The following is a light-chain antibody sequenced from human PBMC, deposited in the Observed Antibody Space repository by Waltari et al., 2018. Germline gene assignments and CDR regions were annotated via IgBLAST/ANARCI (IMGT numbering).Light chain of an antibody. Sequence: QSALTQPASVSGSPGQSITISCTGTSSAVGGYNYVPWYQQHPGKAPKLMIYDVNNRPSGVSNRFSGSKSDNTASLTISGLQAEDEADYYCSSYTSSRTRVFGGGTKLTVL. J-gene: IGLJ3*02. CDR1: SSAVGGYNY. CDR3: SSYTSSRTRV. CDR2: DVN. V-gene: IGLV2-14*01.